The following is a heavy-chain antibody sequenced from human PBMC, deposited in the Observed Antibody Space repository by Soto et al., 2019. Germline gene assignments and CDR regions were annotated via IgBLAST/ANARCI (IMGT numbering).Heavy chain of an antibody. Sequence: HPGGSLRLSCAASGFTFSSYAMSWVRQAPVKGLEWVSAISGSGGSTYYADSVKDRFTISRKNYKNTLYLQMNSLRAEDTAVYYCAKAVDGWYYFDYWGQGTLVTVSS. V-gene: IGHV3-23*01. J-gene: IGHJ4*02. CDR1: GFTFSSYA. D-gene: IGHD6-19*01. CDR3: AKAVDGWYYFDY. CDR2: ISGSGGST.